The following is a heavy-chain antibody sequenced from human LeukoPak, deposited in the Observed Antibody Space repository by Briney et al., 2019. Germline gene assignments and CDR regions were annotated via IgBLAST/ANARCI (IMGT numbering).Heavy chain of an antibody. V-gene: IGHV4-31*03. CDR2: IYYSGST. Sequence: PSETLSLTCTVSGGSISSGGYYWSWIRQHPGKGLEWIGYIYYSGSTYYSPSLKSRVTISVDTSKNQFSLKLSSVTAADTAVYYCARGLGYSYGHSIDYWGQGTLVTVSS. CDR3: ARGLGYSYGHSIDY. D-gene: IGHD5-18*01. J-gene: IGHJ4*02. CDR1: GGSISSGGYY.